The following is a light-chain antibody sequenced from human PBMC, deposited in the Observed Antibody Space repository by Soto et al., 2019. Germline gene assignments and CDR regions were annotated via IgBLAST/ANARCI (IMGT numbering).Light chain of an antibody. CDR3: QQHSHWPPWT. J-gene: IGKJ1*01. CDR1: ENVRTF. Sequence: EIVMTQSPATLSLSPGERATLSCRASENVRTFVDWYQQKPGQAPRLLIHGASNRATGIPDRFSGGGSGTDSTLTISNLEPEDFAVYYCQQHSHWPPWTFGQGTKLDI. CDR2: GAS. V-gene: IGKV3-11*01.